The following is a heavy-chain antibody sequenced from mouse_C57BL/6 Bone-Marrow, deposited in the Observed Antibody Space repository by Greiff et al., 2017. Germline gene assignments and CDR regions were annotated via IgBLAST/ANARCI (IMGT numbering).Heavy chain of an antibody. CDR1: GYTFTSYW. Sequence: QVQLQQPGAELVKPGASVKLSCKASGYTFTSYWMHWVKQRPGQGLEWIGMIHPNSGSTNYNEKFKSKATLTVDKSSSTAYIQLSSLTSEDSAVYYCARNPETAMDYWGQGTSVTVSS. CDR2: IHPNSGST. CDR3: ARNPETAMDY. J-gene: IGHJ4*01. V-gene: IGHV1-64*01.